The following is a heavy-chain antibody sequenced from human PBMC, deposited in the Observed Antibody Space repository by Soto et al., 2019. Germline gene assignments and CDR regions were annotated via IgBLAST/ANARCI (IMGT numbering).Heavy chain of an antibody. J-gene: IGHJ4*02. CDR1: GYTFTTYF. V-gene: IGHV1-2*02. CDR3: SRYWQRGTDY. D-gene: IGHD6-25*01. Sequence: QVQLVQSGAEGVNPGASVKVSCTASGYTFTTYFLHWVRQAPGQGLEWLGWVFPGSGGTNYAQKFQGRVTMTRDTSINTADMDLSRLTSDDTGVYDCSRYWQRGTDYWGRGALINGS. CDR2: VFPGSGGT.